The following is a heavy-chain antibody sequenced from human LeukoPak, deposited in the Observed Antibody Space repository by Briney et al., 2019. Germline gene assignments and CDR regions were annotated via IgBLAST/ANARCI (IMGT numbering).Heavy chain of an antibody. J-gene: IGHJ4*02. CDR3: ARGGAVAGT. D-gene: IGHD6-19*01. Sequence: PSETLSLTCTVSGGSISSSSYYWGWIRQPPGKGLEWIGSIYHSGSTNYNPSLKSRVTISVDTSKNQFSLKLSSVTAADTAVYYCARGGAVAGTWGQGTLVTVSS. CDR2: IYHSGST. CDR1: GGSISSSSYY. V-gene: IGHV4-39*07.